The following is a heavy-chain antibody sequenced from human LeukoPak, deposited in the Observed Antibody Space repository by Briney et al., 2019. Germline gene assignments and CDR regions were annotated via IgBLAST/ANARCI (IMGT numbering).Heavy chain of an antibody. J-gene: IGHJ4*02. Sequence: SVKVSCKASGFTFTSSAMQWGRQARGQRLEWIGWIVVGSGNTNYAQKFQERVTITRDMSTSTAYMELSSLRSEDTAVYYCAADTAPYCSGGSCHVGWGQGTLVTVSS. CDR1: GFTFTSSA. D-gene: IGHD2-15*01. CDR3: AADTAPYCSGGSCHVG. CDR2: IVVGSGNT. V-gene: IGHV1-58*02.